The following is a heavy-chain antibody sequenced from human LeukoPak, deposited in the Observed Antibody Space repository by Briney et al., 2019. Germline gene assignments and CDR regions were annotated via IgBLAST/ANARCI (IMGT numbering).Heavy chain of an antibody. D-gene: IGHD6-13*01. CDR3: ARVGGSSWYGAFDI. V-gene: IGHV3-7*01. CDR1: GFTFSSYW. CDR2: IKQDGSEK. Sequence: GGSLRLSCAATGFTFSSYWMSWVRQAPGKGLEWVANIKQDGSEKYYMDSVKGRFTISRDNAKNSLYLQMNSLRAEDTAVYYCARVGGSSWYGAFDIWGQGTMVTVSS. J-gene: IGHJ3*02.